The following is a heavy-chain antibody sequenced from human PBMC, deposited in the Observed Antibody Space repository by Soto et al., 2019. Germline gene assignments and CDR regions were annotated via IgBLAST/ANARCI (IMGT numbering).Heavy chain of an antibody. CDR3: ARGVSAGVDY. CDR2: MQPSTGRT. V-gene: IGHV1-8*01. J-gene: IGHJ4*02. Sequence: GASVKVPCKASGYSFPSLDINWVRQTAGQGLEWMGWMQPSTGRTGYAQKFQGRVTMTRDTSINTAYMELTTLTSDDTAFYYCARGVSAGVDYWGQGTLVTVSS. D-gene: IGHD1-26*01. CDR1: GYSFPSLD.